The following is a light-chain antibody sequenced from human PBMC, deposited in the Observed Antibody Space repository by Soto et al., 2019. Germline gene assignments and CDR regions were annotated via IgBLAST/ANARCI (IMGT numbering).Light chain of an antibody. J-gene: IGKJ1*01. CDR1: QSVSNTY. CDR2: GAS. CDR3: QLYDSSSWT. V-gene: IGKV3-20*01. Sequence: EIVLTQSPGTLSLSPGDTVTLSCRASQSVSNTYLAWYQQKPGQAPRLLIYGASSRATGFPDRFSGSGSGTDFTLTISRLETEDFAVYYCQLYDSSSWTFGQGTKVDIK.